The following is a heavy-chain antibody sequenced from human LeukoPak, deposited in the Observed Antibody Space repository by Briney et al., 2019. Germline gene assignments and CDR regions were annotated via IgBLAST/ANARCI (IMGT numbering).Heavy chain of an antibody. V-gene: IGHV3-74*01. D-gene: IGHD3-16*01. CDR2: VDNDGTKT. Sequence: GGSLRLSCAASGSTFTDYWMHWVRQAPGKGLVWVSRVDNDGTKTIYADSVQGRFTISRDNAKNSLYLQINSLRVEDTAIYYCARGGLDHAFDIWGQGTMVTVSS. CDR1: GSTFTDYW. J-gene: IGHJ3*02. CDR3: ARGGLDHAFDI.